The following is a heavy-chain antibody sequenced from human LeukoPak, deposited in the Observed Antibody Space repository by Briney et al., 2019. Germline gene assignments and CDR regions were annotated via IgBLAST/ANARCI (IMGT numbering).Heavy chain of an antibody. Sequence: GGSLRLSCAASGFTFSSYWMHWVRQAPGKGLVWVSRIKSDRSKRYADSVEGRFTVSRDNAKNTVSLQINSLRGEDTGVYYCARAPSEIGGYYPEYFRHWGQGTLVIVSS. CDR1: GFTFSSYW. J-gene: IGHJ1*01. V-gene: IGHV3-74*01. D-gene: IGHD3-22*01. CDR2: IKSDRSK. CDR3: ARAPSEIGGYYPEYFRH.